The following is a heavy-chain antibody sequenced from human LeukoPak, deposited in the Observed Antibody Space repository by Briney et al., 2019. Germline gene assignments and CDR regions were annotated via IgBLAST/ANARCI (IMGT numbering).Heavy chain of an antibody. J-gene: IGHJ4*02. Sequence: NPSETLSLTCTVSGVSISSGSHHWGWFRQSPGKGLEWIGSIYDSRTIYYNPSLNSRVTISAVTSKNQFSLQLNSVTAADTAVYYCARHDGRSGGTMGALDSWGQGSLVTVSS. V-gene: IGHV4-39*01. CDR2: IYDSRTI. D-gene: IGHD4-23*01. CDR1: GVSISSGSHH. CDR3: ARHDGRSGGTMGALDS.